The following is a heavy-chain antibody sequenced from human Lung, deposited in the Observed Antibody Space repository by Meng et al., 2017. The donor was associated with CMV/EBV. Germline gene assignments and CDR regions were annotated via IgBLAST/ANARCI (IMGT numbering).Heavy chain of an antibody. CDR1: GCIFDNHG. CDR3: AVMGSAWFGRSYVRN. Sequence: SCAASGCIFDNHGMTWVRQAPGKGLEWASGINWNGDTIGYADSVKGRFTISRDNAKNSLYLQMNRLRAEDTALYYCAVMGSAWFGRSYVRNWGQGTXVTVSS. D-gene: IGHD6-19*01. CDR2: INWNGDTI. J-gene: IGHJ1*01. V-gene: IGHV3-20*04.